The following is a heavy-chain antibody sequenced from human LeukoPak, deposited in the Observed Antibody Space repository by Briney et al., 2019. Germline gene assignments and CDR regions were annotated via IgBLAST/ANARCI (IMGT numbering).Heavy chain of an antibody. CDR1: GYTFTSYA. Sequence: PGGSLRLSCAASGYTFTSYAMHWVRQAPGQRLEWMGWINAGNGNTKYSQEFQGRVTITRDTSASTAYMELSSLRSEDMAVYYCARVADSTFDYWGQGTLVTVSS. V-gene: IGHV1-3*03. CDR2: INAGNGNT. D-gene: IGHD2/OR15-2a*01. J-gene: IGHJ4*02. CDR3: ARVADSTFDY.